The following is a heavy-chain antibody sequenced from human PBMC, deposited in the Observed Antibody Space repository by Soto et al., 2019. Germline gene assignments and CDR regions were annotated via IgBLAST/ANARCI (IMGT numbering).Heavy chain of an antibody. CDR3: ARNRVTHSDY. CDR1: GCSISSSSYY. CDR2: FFIGGNT. D-gene: IGHD2-21*02. V-gene: IGHV4-39*07. Sequence: SETLSLTCTVSGCSISSSSYYWGWIRQPPGKGLEWIASFFIGGNTYYNPSLKSRVAISVDTSKNQFSLKLSSVTAADTAVYYCARNRVTHSDYWGQGTLVTVS. J-gene: IGHJ4*02.